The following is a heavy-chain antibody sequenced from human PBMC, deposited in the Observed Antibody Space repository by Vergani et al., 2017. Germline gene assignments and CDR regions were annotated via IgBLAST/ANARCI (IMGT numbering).Heavy chain of an antibody. J-gene: IGHJ4*02. CDR1: GFTFSSYS. V-gene: IGHV3-21*01. Sequence: EVQLVESGGGLVKPGGSLRLSCAASGFTFSSYSMNWVRQAPGKGLEWVSSISSSSSYIYYADSVKGRFTISRDNAKNSLYLQMNSLRAEDTAVYYCARDPYYDILTGYPSAFDYWGKGTLVTVSS. CDR3: ARDPYYDILTGYPSAFDY. D-gene: IGHD3-9*01. CDR2: ISSSSSYI.